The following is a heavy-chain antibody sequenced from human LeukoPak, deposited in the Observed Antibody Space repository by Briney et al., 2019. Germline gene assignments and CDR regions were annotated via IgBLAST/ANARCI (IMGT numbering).Heavy chain of an antibody. D-gene: IGHD3-10*01. Sequence: GAPVKVSCKASGYTFTSYDINWVRQATGQGLEWMGWMNPNSGNTGYAQKFQGRVTMTRNTSISTAYMELSRLRSEDTAVYYCARVPATMVRGVWRTTRVAKNYFDYWGQGTLVTVSS. V-gene: IGHV1-8*02. CDR3: ARVPATMVRGVWRTTRVAKNYFDY. CDR2: MNPNSGNT. J-gene: IGHJ4*02. CDR1: GYTFTSYD.